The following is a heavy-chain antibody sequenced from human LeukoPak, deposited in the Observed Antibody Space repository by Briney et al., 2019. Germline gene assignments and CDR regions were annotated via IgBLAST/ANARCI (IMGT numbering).Heavy chain of an antibody. CDR3: ARGWGALNDY. CDR2: INHSGIT. Sequence: PSETLSLTCAVYGGSFSGYYWSWIRQPPGKGLEWIGEINHSGITNYNPSLKSRVTISVDTSKNQFSLKLSSVTAADTAVYYCARGWGALNDYWGQGTLVTVSS. D-gene: IGHD7-27*01. CDR1: GGSFSGYY. V-gene: IGHV4-34*01. J-gene: IGHJ4*02.